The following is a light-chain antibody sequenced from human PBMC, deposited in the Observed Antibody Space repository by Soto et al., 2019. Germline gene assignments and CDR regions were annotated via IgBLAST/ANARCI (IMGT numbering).Light chain of an antibody. Sequence: DIQMTQSPSSLSASVGDRVTITCQASQSISSYLNWYQQKPGQAPKLLIYAASSLQSGVPSRFSGSGSGTDFTLTISSLQPEDFATYYCQQSYSTPYPFGQGTKLEIK. CDR1: QSISSY. CDR2: AAS. J-gene: IGKJ2*01. V-gene: IGKV1-39*01. CDR3: QQSYSTPYP.